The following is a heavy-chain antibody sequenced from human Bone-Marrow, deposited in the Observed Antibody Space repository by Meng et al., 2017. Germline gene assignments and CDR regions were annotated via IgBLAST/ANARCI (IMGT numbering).Heavy chain of an antibody. Sequence: QVRLKGSGPGLGKPSPTLSLTCTVSGGSISSGGYYWSWIRQHPGKGLEWIGYIYYSGSTYYNPSLKSRVTISVDTSKNQFSLKLSSVTAADTAVYYCARVAYGRDNRYFDYWGQGTLVTVSS. CDR2: IYYSGST. CDR3: ARVAYGRDNRYFDY. V-gene: IGHV4-31*03. D-gene: IGHD1-14*01. J-gene: IGHJ4*02. CDR1: GGSISSGGYY.